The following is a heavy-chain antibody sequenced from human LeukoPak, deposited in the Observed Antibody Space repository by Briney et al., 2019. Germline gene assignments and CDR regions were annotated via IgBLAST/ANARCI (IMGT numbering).Heavy chain of an antibody. CDR2: IYHSWSN. CDR1: GGSIHSCYW. D-gene: IGHD3-22*01. CDR3: ANFRDYDSSDYISGGWDY. V-gene: IGHV4-4*02. J-gene: IGHJ4*02. Sequence: TESLTCAVCGGSIHSCYWRDLVRPPPREGLEWIGEIYHSWSNHYNPSLKRRVTISRDNYKNQFSLDVSPVTAPDTAVYYCANFRDYDSSDYISGGWDYWGEGTLVTVSS.